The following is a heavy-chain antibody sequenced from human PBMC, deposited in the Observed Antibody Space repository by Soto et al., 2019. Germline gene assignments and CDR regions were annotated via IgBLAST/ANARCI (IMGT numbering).Heavy chain of an antibody. V-gene: IGHV3-30-3*01. J-gene: IGHJ4*02. CDR3: ARDYDILTRDLDY. D-gene: IGHD3-9*01. Sequence: GGSLRLSCAASGFTFSSYAMHWVRQAPGKGLEWVAVISYDGSNKYYADSVKGRFTISRDNSKNTLYLQMNSLRAEDTAVYYCARDYDILTRDLDYWGQGTLVTVSS. CDR2: ISYDGSNK. CDR1: GFTFSSYA.